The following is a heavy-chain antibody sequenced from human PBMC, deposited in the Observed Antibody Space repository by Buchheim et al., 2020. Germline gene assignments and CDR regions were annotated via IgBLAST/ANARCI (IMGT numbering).Heavy chain of an antibody. V-gene: IGHV3-7*01. Sequence: EHLVESGGGLVQPGGSLRLSCAASGFTFSSYWMSWVRQAPGKGLEWVANIKQDGSEKYCVDSVRGRFTISRDNAKNSLFLQMNNLRAEDTAVYYCARQPYSSGWYVRDYFDFWGQGTL. CDR3: ARQPYSSGWYVRDYFDF. CDR2: IKQDGSEK. J-gene: IGHJ4*02. D-gene: IGHD6-19*01. CDR1: GFTFSSYW.